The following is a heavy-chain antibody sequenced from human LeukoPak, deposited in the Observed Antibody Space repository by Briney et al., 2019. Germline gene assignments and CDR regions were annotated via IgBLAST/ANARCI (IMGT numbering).Heavy chain of an antibody. CDR2: LSGSGGST. CDR1: GFTFSSYA. D-gene: IGHD3-9*01. J-gene: IGHJ5*02. V-gene: IGHV3-23*01. Sequence: PGGSLRLSCAASGFTFSSYAMSWVRQAPGKGLEWVSALSGSGGSTYYADSVKGRFTISRDNSKNTLYLQMNSLRAEDTAVYYCAKDSGYYDILTGYPGGDWFDPWGQGTLVTVSS. CDR3: AKDSGYYDILTGYPGGDWFDP.